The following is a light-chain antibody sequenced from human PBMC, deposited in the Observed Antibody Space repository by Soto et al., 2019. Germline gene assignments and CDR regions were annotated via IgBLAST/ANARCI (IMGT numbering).Light chain of an antibody. CDR2: DAS. CDR3: QQFDNLPLT. CDR1: QDISNY. Sequence: DIQMTQSPSSLSASVGDRVTITCQANQDISNYLNWYQQKPGKAPKILIYDASVLEAGVPSRFGGGGSGTHVTLPISSLQAEDVATYYCQQFDNLPLTFGGGTKVEIK. J-gene: IGKJ4*01. V-gene: IGKV1-33*01.